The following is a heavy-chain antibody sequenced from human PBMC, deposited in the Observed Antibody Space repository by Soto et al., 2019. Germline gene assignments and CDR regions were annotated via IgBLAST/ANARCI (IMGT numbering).Heavy chain of an antibody. Sequence: QVQLVQSGAEVKKPGASVKVSCKASGYTFTSYDINWVRQATGQGLEWMGWMNPNSGNTGYAQKFQGRVTMTRNTSISTAYMELSSLRSEDTAVYYCPRIRLLSYYYGMDVWGQGTTVTVSS. CDR2: MNPNSGNT. CDR1: GYTFTSYD. J-gene: IGHJ6*02. CDR3: PRIRLLSYYYGMDV. D-gene: IGHD2-8*02. V-gene: IGHV1-8*01.